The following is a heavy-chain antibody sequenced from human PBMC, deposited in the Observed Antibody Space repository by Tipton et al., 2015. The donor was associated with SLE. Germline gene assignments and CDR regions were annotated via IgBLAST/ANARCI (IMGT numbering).Heavy chain of an antibody. V-gene: IGHV3-30*04. J-gene: IGHJ6*02. Sequence: LSLTCAASGFTFFTYAMHWVRQAPGKGLEWVAVISYDGSNKYYADSVKGRFTISRDNSKNTLYVQMNSLRAEDTAVYYCARGCSSSTCEPFYFFGMDVWGQGTTVTVSS. CDR3: ARGCSSSTCEPFYFFGMDV. D-gene: IGHD2-2*01. CDR2: ISYDGSNK. CDR1: GFTFFTYA.